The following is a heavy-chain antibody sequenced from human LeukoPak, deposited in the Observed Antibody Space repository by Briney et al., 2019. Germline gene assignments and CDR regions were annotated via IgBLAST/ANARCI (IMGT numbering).Heavy chain of an antibody. CDR3: ASLPSTHAPYYFDY. J-gene: IGHJ4*02. D-gene: IGHD5/OR15-5a*01. CDR1: GYRFTSYW. V-gene: IGHV5-51*01. Sequence: GESLKISFKGSGYRFTSYWIGWVRPMPGKGLGWMGIIYPGDSDTRYSPSFQGQVTISADNSISTAYLQWSSLKASHTAMYYCASLPSTHAPYYFDYWGQGTLVTVSS. CDR2: IYPGDSDT.